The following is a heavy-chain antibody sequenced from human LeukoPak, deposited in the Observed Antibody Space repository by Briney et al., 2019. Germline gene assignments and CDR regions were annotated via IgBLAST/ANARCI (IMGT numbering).Heavy chain of an antibody. CDR1: GGTFSSYA. V-gene: IGHV1-69*04. J-gene: IGHJ4*02. CDR3: ARVVHGGENYFDY. Sequence: SVKVSCKASGGTFSSYAISWVRQAPGQGLEWMGRIIPILGIANYAQKFQGRVTITADKSTSTAYMELSSLRSEDTAVYYCARVVHGGENYFDYWGQGTLVTVSS. D-gene: IGHD3-16*01. CDR2: IIPILGIA.